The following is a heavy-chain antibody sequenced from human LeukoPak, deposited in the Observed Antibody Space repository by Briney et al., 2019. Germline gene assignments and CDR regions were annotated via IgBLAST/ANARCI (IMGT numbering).Heavy chain of an antibody. CDR1: GYTFTGYY. CDR2: INPNSGGT. Sequence: ASVKVSCKASGYTFTGYYMHWVRQAPGQGLEWMGWINPNSGGTNYAQRFQGRVTMTRDTSISTAYMELSRLRSDDTAVYYCARAAGRWLYFDYWGQGTLVTVSS. CDR3: ARAAGRWLYFDY. D-gene: IGHD5-24*01. V-gene: IGHV1-2*02. J-gene: IGHJ4*02.